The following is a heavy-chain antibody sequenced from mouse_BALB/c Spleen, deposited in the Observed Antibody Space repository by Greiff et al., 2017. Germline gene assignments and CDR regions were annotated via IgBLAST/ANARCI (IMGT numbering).Heavy chain of an antibody. J-gene: IGHJ2*01. CDR3: ARHRRNWDFDY. D-gene: IGHD4-1*01. CDR2: ISSGGGST. Sequence: EVKLVESGGGLVKPGGSLKLSCAASGFAFSSYDMSWVRQTPEKRLEWVAYISSGGGSTYYPDTVKGRFTISRDNAKNTLYLQMSSLKSEDTAMYYCARHRRNWDFDYWGQGTTLTVSS. V-gene: IGHV5-12-1*01. CDR1: GFAFSSYD.